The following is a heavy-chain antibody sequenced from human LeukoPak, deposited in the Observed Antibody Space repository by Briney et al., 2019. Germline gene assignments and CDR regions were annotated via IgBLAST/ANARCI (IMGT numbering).Heavy chain of an antibody. CDR2: ISSSGSST. D-gene: IGHD6-13*01. CDR1: EFTFSTFA. J-gene: IGHJ4*02. Sequence: PGGSLRLSCAASEFTFSTFAMSWVRQSPGKGLEWVSTISSSGSSTYYADSVKGRFTVSRDNSRNTLYLQMNSLRAEDTAIYYCAKGGGSWARFDDWGQGTLVTVSS. V-gene: IGHV3-23*01. CDR3: AKGGGSWARFDD.